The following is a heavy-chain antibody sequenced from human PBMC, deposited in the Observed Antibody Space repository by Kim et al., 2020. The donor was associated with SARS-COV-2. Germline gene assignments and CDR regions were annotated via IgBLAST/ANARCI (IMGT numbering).Heavy chain of an antibody. V-gene: IGHV1-18*04. D-gene: IGHD4-17*01. J-gene: IGHJ4*02. CDR2: ISAYNGDA. CDR1: GYIISNYG. Sequence: ASVNVSCKASGYIISNYGISWVRQAPGQGHEWMGWISAYNGDANYAQLLQGRVTMTRDTSTRTVYLELRNLTSDDTAVYYCSRDNHDYAGNFDYWGQGT. CDR3: SRDNHDYAGNFDY.